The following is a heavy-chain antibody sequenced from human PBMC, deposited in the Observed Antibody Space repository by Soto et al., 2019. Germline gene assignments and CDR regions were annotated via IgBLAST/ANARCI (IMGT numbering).Heavy chain of an antibody. D-gene: IGHD3-22*01. Sequence: SGPTLVNPTETLTLTCTVSGFSLSNPRMGVSWIRQPPGKALEWLAHIFSNDEKSYSTSLKSRLAISRDTSKSQVVLTMTNMDPVDTATYYCARIQRISMIVVSKPYFDYWGQGALVTVSS. CDR1: GFSLSNPRMG. CDR2: IFSNDEK. J-gene: IGHJ4*02. V-gene: IGHV2-26*01. CDR3: ARIQRISMIVVSKPYFDY.